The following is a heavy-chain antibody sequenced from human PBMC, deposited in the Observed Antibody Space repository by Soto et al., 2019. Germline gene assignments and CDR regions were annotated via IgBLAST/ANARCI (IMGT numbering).Heavy chain of an antibody. Sequence: GGSLRLSCAASGFTFSSYWMLWVRQAPGKGLVWVSRINSDGSSASYADSVKGRFTISRDNAKNTLYLQMNSLRAEDTAVYYCARDSSSSYYYYGMDVWGQGTTVTVSS. V-gene: IGHV3-74*01. CDR2: INSDGSSA. D-gene: IGHD6-6*01. CDR1: GFTFSSYW. J-gene: IGHJ6*02. CDR3: ARDSSSSYYYYGMDV.